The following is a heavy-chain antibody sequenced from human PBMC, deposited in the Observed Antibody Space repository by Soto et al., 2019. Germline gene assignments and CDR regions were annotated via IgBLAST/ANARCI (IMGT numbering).Heavy chain of an antibody. CDR3: AKVTIPDRLLDPYFDY. V-gene: IGHV3-30*18. J-gene: IGHJ4*02. CDR1: GFIFSSYG. Sequence: QVQLVESGGGVVQPGRSLRLSCAASGFIFSSYGMHWVRQAPGKGLEWVAGISYDGSTKYYADSVKGRFTISRDNSKNTLYLQMSSLRAEETAAYYGAKVTIPDRLLDPYFDYWGQGTLVTVSS. CDR2: ISYDGSTK. D-gene: IGHD1-1*01.